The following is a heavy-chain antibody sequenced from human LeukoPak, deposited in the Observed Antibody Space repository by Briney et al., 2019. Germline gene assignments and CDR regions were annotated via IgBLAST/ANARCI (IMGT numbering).Heavy chain of an antibody. CDR1: DGSISSHY. V-gene: IGHV4-59*11. CDR2: MYYSGST. CDR3: ARVGDWNDLVY. J-gene: IGHJ4*02. Sequence: PSETLSLTCTVSDGSISSHYWSWIRQPPGKGLEWIGYMYYSGSTKYKPSLKSRVIISVDTSKSQFSLKLSSVAAADTAVYYCARVGDWNDLVYWGQGTLVTVSS. D-gene: IGHD1-1*01.